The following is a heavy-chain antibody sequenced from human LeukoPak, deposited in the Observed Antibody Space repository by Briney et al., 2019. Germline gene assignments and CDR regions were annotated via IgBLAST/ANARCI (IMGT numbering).Heavy chain of an antibody. V-gene: IGHV3-30*02. CDR3: AKDLSSSFRPPFDY. CDR1: GFTFSSYG. Sequence: GGSLRLSCAASGFTFSSYGMHWVCQAPGKGLEWVAFIRYDGSNKYYADSVKGRFTISRDNSKNTLYLQMNSLRAEDTAVYYCAKDLSSSFRPPFDYWGQGTLVTVSS. CDR2: IRYDGSNK. D-gene: IGHD6-6*01. J-gene: IGHJ4*02.